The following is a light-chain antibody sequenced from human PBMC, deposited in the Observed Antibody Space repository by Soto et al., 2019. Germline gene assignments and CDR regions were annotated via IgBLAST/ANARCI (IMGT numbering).Light chain of an antibody. CDR1: SSDVGGYNY. Sequence: QSALTQPASVSGSPGQSITISCTGTSSDVGGYNYVSWYQQHPGKAPKLMIYEVSNRPSGVSNRFSGSKSGNTASPTISGLQAEDEADYYCSSYASSSTSFGTGTKLTVL. CDR2: EVS. V-gene: IGLV2-14*03. CDR3: SSYASSSTS. J-gene: IGLJ1*01.